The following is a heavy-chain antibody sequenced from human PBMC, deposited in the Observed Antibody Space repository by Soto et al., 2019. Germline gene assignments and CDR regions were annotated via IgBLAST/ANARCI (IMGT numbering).Heavy chain of an antibody. CDR2: IYYSGST. J-gene: IGHJ6*02. CDR3: ARERVDDFWSGSSSGMDV. Sequence: SEALSRTGTGSGGSISSGGYYWSWIRKPPGKGLEWIGYIYYSGSTYYNPSLKSRVTISVDTSKNQFSLKLSSVTAADTAVYYCARERVDDFWSGSSSGMDVWGQGTTVTVSS. D-gene: IGHD3-3*01. V-gene: IGHV4-30-4*01. CDR1: GGSISSGGYY.